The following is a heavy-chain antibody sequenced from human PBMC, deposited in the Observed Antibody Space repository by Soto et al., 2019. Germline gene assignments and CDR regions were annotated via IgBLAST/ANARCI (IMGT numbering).Heavy chain of an antibody. J-gene: IGHJ5*01. CDR3: GNRVEVSRGYYYADS. CDR1: GGCFSGGYYF. D-gene: IGHD3-22*01. V-gene: IGHV4-39*01. CDR2: MDHSGDT. Sequence: QLQLRESGPGLVKPSETLSLTCTVSGGCFSGGYYFWAWIRQPPGKGLEWIGSMDHSGDTYYTPSFKRRVTISVDTSKNGSSLKLSSVTAADTAVYYCGNRVEVSRGYYYADSWGRGTLVTVSS.